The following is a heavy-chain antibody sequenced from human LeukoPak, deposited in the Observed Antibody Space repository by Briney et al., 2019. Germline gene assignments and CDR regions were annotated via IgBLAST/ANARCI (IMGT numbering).Heavy chain of an antibody. V-gene: IGHV3-33*06. J-gene: IGHJ6*03. D-gene: IGHD3-16*01. Sequence: GGSLRLSCAASGFSFSIYGMHWVRQAPGKGLEWVAVICYDGSNKYYADSVKGRFTISRDNSKSTLYLQMNSLRAEDTAVYYCAKDVVSGMASSYYYYYMDVWGKGTTLTVSS. CDR3: AKDVVSGMASSYYYYYMDV. CDR2: ICYDGSNK. CDR1: GFSFSIYG.